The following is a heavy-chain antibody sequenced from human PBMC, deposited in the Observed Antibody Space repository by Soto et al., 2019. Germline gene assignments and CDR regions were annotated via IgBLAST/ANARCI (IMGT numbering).Heavy chain of an antibody. J-gene: IGHJ6*03. CDR1: GYTFTSYD. CDR2: MNPNSGNT. V-gene: IGHV1-8*01. Sequence: ASLKVSCKASGYTFTSYDINWVRQATGQGLEWMGWMNPNSGNTGYAQKFQGRVTMTRNTSISTAYMELSSLRSEDTAVYYCARGRGRNGSGSYHKPYYYYYMDVWGKGTTVTVS. D-gene: IGHD3-10*01. CDR3: ARGRGRNGSGSYHKPYYYYYMDV.